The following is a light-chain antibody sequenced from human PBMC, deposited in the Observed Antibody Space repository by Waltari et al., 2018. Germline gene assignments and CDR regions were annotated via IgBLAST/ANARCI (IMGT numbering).Light chain of an antibody. CDR1: KVGDKY. CDR3: QAWDSSTVV. Sequence: YELTQPPSVSVSPGQTASITCSGDKVGDKYACWYQQKPGQSPVLVIYQDSKRPSGIPERFSGSNSGNTATLTISGTQAMDEADYYCQAWDSSTVVFGGGTKLTVL. CDR2: QDS. V-gene: IGLV3-1*01. J-gene: IGLJ2*01.